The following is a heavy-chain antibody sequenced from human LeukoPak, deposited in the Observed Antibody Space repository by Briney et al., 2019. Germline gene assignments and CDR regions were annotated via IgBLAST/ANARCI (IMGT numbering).Heavy chain of an antibody. Sequence: SQTLSLTCAISGDSFSSNSAAWNWIRQSPSRGLEWLGRTYYRSKWYNDYAVSVKSRITINPGTSKNQFSLQLNSVTPEDTAVYYCARAGEGPDYYYYGMDVWGQGTTVTVSS. CDR1: GDSFSSNSAA. D-gene: IGHD7-27*01. J-gene: IGHJ6*02. CDR2: TYYRSKWYN. CDR3: ARAGEGPDYYYYGMDV. V-gene: IGHV6-1*01.